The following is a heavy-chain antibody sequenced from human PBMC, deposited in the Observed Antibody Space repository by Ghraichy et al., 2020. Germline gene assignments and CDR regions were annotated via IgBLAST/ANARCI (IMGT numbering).Heavy chain of an antibody. CDR3: ARMDMAAPGQPFDF. D-gene: IGHD6-13*01. CDR2: FYYSGST. J-gene: IGHJ4*02. Sequence: SETLSLTCTVSGGSVNSGSYYWNWIRQPPGKGLEWIGYFYYSGSTNYNPSLKSPVTISVDTSKSQFSLRLSSVTAADTAVYYCARMDMAAPGQPFDFWGQGTLVTVSS. V-gene: IGHV4-61*01. CDR1: GGSVNSGSYY.